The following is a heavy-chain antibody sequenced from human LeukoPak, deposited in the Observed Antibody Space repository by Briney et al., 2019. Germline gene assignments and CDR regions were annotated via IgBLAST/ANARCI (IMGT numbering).Heavy chain of an antibody. D-gene: IGHD4-17*01. CDR1: GFTFNSYA. CDR2: ISGSRGST. CDR3: AKVMGYGDYDYFDY. J-gene: IGHJ4*02. V-gene: IGHV3-23*01. Sequence: GGSLRLSCAASGFTFNSYAMSWVRQAPGKGLEWVSAISGSRGSTYYADSVKGRFTLYRDNSKNTLFLQMNSLRAEDTAVYYCAKVMGYGDYDYFDYWGQGTLVTVSS.